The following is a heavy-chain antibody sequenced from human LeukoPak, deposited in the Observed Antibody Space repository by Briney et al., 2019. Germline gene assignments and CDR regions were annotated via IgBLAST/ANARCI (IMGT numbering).Heavy chain of an antibody. D-gene: IGHD2-2*01. V-gene: IGHV3-30*03. CDR1: GFTFSSYG. J-gene: IGHJ5*02. CDR3: ARDKKVVPRGGFDP. Sequence: GRSLRLSCAASGFTFSSYGMHWVRQAPGKGLEWVAVISYDGSNKYYADSVKGRFTISRDNAKNSLYLQMNSLRAEDTAVYYCARDKKVVPRGGFDPWGQGTLVTVSS. CDR2: ISYDGSNK.